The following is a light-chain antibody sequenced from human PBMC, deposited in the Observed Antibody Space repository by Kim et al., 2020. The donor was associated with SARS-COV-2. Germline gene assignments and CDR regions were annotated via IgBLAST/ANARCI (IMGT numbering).Light chain of an antibody. CDR3: QTWDSSGV. V-gene: IGLV3-1*01. CDR2: RDS. Sequence: SYELTQPPSVSVSPGQTASITCSGDKLGDKYTCWYQQQPGQSPVLVIYRDSRRPSGIPERFSGSNSGNTATLTISGTQAMDEADYYCQTWDSSGVFGGGT. J-gene: IGLJ2*01. CDR1: KLGDKY.